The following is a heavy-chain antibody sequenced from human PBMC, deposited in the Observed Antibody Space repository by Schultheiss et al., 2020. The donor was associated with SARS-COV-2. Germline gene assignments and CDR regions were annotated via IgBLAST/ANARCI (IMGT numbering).Heavy chain of an antibody. Sequence: QTLSLTCTVSGGSISSYYWSWIRQPPGKALEWLARIDCDDDKYYSTSLKTRLTISKDTSKNQVVLTMINMDPVDTATYYCAHTPSSMLETSYFDSWGQGTLVTVSS. J-gene: IGHJ4*02. V-gene: IGHV2-70*12. CDR3: AHTPSSMLETSYFDS. CDR1: GGSISSYYW. CDR2: IDCDDDK. D-gene: IGHD2/OR15-2a*01.